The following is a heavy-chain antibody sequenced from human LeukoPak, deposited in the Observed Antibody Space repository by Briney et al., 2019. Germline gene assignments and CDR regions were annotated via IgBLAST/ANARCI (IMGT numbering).Heavy chain of an antibody. CDR2: ISSSSSYI. CDR3: ARDSGRYFDWLLVVDAFDI. CDR1: GFTFSGYS. Sequence: GGSLRLSCAASGFTFSGYSMNWVRQAPGKGLEWVSSISSSSSYIYYADSVKGRFTISRDNAKNSLYLQMNSLRAEDTAVYYCARDSGRYFDWLLVVDAFDIWGQGTMVTVSS. D-gene: IGHD3-9*01. J-gene: IGHJ3*02. V-gene: IGHV3-21*01.